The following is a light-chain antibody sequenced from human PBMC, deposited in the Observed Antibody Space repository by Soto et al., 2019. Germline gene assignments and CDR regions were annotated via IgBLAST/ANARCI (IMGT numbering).Light chain of an antibody. Sequence: DIQMTQSPTSLSASVEDRVTITCQASQGIRNFVAWYQQKPGKAPKLLIYAASTLQSVVPSRFSGSGSGTDFTLTINSLQPEDVATYSCIKYSSVPVFGPGTKVEIK. J-gene: IGKJ3*01. CDR2: AAS. CDR1: QGIRNF. CDR3: IKYSSVPV. V-gene: IGKV1-27*01.